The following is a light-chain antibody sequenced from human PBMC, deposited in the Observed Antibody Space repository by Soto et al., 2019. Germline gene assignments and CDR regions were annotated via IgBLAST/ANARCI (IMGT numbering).Light chain of an antibody. CDR3: QPYNNWPT. V-gene: IGKV3-15*01. CDR1: QSVSSN. CDR2: GAS. Sequence: ILMPQSPSTLPMSQGERTTLSFRASQSVSSNLGWYQQKPGQAPRLLIYGASTMATGIPARFSGSGSGTEFTLTISSLQADDFAVYYCQPYNNWPTFGQGTRLEIK. J-gene: IGKJ5*01.